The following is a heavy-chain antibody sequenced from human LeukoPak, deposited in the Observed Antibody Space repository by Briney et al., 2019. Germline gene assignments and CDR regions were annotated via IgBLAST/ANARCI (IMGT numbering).Heavy chain of an antibody. V-gene: IGHV4-4*02. CDR2: IFHTGST. J-gene: IGHJ4*02. CDR3: ARLKPKYVWGSYQNY. CDR1: GGSINSDNW. Sequence: PSETLSLTCAVSGGSINSDNWWSWVRQPPGKGLEWIGEIFHTGSTTYNPSLKSRVTISVDTSKNQFSLKLSSVTAADTAVYYCARLKPKYVWGSYQNYWGQGTLVTVSS. D-gene: IGHD3-16*02.